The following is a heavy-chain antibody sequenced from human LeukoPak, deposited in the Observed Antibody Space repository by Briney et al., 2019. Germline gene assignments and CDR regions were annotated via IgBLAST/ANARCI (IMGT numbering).Heavy chain of an antibody. Sequence: PGGSLRLSCAAAGFTFSSYSMNWVRQAPGKGLEWVSSISRSSSYIYYADSVKGRFTISRDNAKNSLYLQMNSLRAEDTAVYYCARWHYDSSGYYLFDYWGQGTLVTVSS. V-gene: IGHV3-21*01. CDR2: ISRSSSYI. J-gene: IGHJ4*02. D-gene: IGHD3-22*01. CDR3: ARWHYDSSGYYLFDY. CDR1: GFTFSSYS.